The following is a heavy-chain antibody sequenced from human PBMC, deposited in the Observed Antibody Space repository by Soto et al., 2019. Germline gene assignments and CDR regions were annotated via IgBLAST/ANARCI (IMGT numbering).Heavy chain of an antibody. CDR3: ARANTWVTGRVGTH. V-gene: IGHV1-18*01. CDR2: ISGYNGNT. CDR1: GYSFTNYG. Sequence: QIHLEQSRIEMKEPGTSLKISCATSGYSFTNYGISWVRQAPGQGLEWMGWISGYNGNTKYAQSLYDRVVMTAKKFTSTGYLEMRNLRSNDTAVYYCARANTWVTGRVGTHWGQGTKVTVSS. J-gene: IGHJ4*02. D-gene: IGHD1-1*01.